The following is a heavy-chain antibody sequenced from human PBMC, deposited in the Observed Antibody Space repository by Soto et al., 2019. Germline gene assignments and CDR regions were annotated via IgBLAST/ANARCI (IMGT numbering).Heavy chain of an antibody. D-gene: IGHD3-9*01. J-gene: IGHJ6*03. CDR1: GYSFTDHY. V-gene: IGHV1-69*04. CDR2: INPILGIA. Sequence: SVKVSCKASGYSFTDHYMHWVRQAPGQGLEWMGRINPILGIAHFAQKFQGRVTITADKSTSTAYMELSSLRSEDTAVYYCARDYFDYYYMDVWGKGTTVTVSS. CDR3: ARDYFDYYYMDV.